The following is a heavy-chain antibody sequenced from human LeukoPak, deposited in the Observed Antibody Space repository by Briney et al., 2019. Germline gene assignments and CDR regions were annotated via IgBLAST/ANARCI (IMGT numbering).Heavy chain of an antibody. J-gene: IGHJ4*02. CDR2: ISHSGSNM. CDR1: GFTFSEHY. Sequence: GSLRLSCGTSGFTFSEHYMGLVRPASREGLGGGSLISHSGSNMYHADSVKGRFTISRDNAKNSLHLQMNSLRAEDTAVYYCARGDTNYDFWSSYIDYWGQGTLVTVPS. CDR3: ARGDTNYDFWSSYIDY. V-gene: IGHV3-11*04. D-gene: IGHD3-3*01.